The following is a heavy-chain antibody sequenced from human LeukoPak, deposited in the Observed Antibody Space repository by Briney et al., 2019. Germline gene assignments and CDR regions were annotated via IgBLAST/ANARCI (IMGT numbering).Heavy chain of an antibody. CDR3: ASRVDYYGSGSYYFDY. V-gene: IGHV4-34*01. J-gene: IGHJ4*02. D-gene: IGHD3-10*01. CDR1: GGSFSGYY. CDR2: INHSGST. Sequence: SETLSLTCAVYGGSFSGYYWSWIRQPPGKGLEWIGEINHSGSTNYNPSLKSRVTISVDTSKNQFSLKLSSVTAADTAVYYCASRVDYYGSGSYYFDYWGQGTLVTVSS.